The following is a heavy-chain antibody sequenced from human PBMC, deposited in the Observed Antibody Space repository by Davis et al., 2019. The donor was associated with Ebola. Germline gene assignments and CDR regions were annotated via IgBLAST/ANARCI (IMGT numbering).Heavy chain of an antibody. D-gene: IGHD6-13*01. CDR1: GFTFSRYW. CDR3: ARDRYSSSWLQGFDP. V-gene: IGHV3-74*01. CDR2: ISTDVSST. J-gene: IGHJ5*02. Sequence: GESLKIPCAASGFTFSRYWMHWVRQAPGKGLVWVSRISTDVSSTSYADSVKGRFPISRDNAKNTLYLQMNSLRAEDTAVYYCARDRYSSSWLQGFDPWGQGTLVTVSS.